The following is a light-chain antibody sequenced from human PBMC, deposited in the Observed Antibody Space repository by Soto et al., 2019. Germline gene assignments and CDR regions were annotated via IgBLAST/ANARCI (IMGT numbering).Light chain of an antibody. V-gene: IGKV3-11*01. J-gene: IGKJ3*01. CDR3: QQYASAPFS. CDR1: RSVSSS. Sequence: EIVLTQSPVTLSLSPGERATLSCRASRSVSSSLVWYQQKPGQAPRLLIYDASNRATGIPARFSGSGSGTDFTLTISSLEPEDFAVYYCQQYASAPFSLGPGTKVDIK. CDR2: DAS.